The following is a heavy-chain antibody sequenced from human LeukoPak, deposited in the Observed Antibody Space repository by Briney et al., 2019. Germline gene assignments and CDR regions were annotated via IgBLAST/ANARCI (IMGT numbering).Heavy chain of an antibody. CDR1: GFTFSSYG. D-gene: IGHD2-2*01. Sequence: GGSLRLSCAASGFTFSSYGMHWVRQAPGKGLEWVAFIRYDGSNKYYADSVKGRFTISRDNSKNTLYLQMNSLRAEDTAVYYCAKDHRYCSSTSCYVDYRGKGTLVTVSS. V-gene: IGHV3-30*02. CDR3: AKDHRYCSSTSCYVDY. CDR2: IRYDGSNK. J-gene: IGHJ4*02.